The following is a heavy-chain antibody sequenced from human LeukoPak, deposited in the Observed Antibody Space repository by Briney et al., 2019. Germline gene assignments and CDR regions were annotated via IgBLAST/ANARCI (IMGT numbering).Heavy chain of an antibody. V-gene: IGHV4-30-4*08. Sequence: SETLSLTCTVSGGSISSGDYYWCWIRQPPGRGLEWIGYIYYSGSTYYHPSLKSRVTISVDTSKNQFSLKLSSVTAADTAVYYCARAQYRIQLWPWGQGTLVTVSS. CDR3: ARAQYRIQLWP. CDR1: GGSISSGDYY. CDR2: IYYSGST. J-gene: IGHJ1*01. D-gene: IGHD5-18*01.